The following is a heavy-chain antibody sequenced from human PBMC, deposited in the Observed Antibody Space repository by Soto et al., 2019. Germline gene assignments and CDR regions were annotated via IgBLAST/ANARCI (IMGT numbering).Heavy chain of an antibody. CDR3: ASPPSQGLGDQYFQH. V-gene: IGHV3-23*01. CDR1: GVTVSSYA. Sequence: EVQLLESGGGLVQPGGSLRLSCAASGVTVSSYAMSWVRQAPGKGLDWVSDISGSGGSTYYADSVKGRFTISRDNSKNTLYLQMNRLRAEDTAVYYCASPPSQGLGDQYFQHWGQGTLVTVSS. CDR2: ISGSGGST. D-gene: IGHD6-19*01. J-gene: IGHJ1*01.